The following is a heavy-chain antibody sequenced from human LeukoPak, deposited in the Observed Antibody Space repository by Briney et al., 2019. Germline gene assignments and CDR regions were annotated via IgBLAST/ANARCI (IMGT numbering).Heavy chain of an antibody. J-gene: IGHJ5*01. CDR1: GFALNSYS. Sequence: GGSLRLSCAGSGFALNSYSLTWVRQAPGKGLEWVSSISSTSAYIHYADSVKGRFTISRDNVDNVVYLEMNSLGAEDTATYYCARVAVSGPTGWFDSWGQGTLVTVSS. V-gene: IGHV3-21*01. CDR3: ARVAVSGPTGWFDS. D-gene: IGHD2-8*02. CDR2: ISSTSAYI.